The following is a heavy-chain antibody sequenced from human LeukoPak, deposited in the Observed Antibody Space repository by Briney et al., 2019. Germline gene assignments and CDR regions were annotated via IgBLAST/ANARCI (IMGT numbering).Heavy chain of an antibody. V-gene: IGHV4-39*01. Sequence: SETLSLTSTVSGGSISSSSYYWGWIRQPPGKGLEWIGSIYYSGSTYYNPSLKSRVTISVDTSKNQFSLKLSSVTAADTAVYYCARTILPLWFGEPFDAFDIWGQGTMVTVSS. CDR2: IYYSGST. J-gene: IGHJ3*02. CDR1: GGSISSSSYY. D-gene: IGHD3-10*01. CDR3: ARTILPLWFGEPFDAFDI.